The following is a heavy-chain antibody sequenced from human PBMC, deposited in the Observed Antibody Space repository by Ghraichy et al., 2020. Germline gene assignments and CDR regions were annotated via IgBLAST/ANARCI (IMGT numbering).Heavy chain of an antibody. CDR2: VNDDGTGT. CDR1: EFTFRNYW. J-gene: IGHJ4*02. V-gene: IGHV3-74*01. CDR3: ARSRRRPGDEERSMVPFDY. D-gene: IGHD4/OR15-4a*01. Sequence: GETLNISCAASEFTFRNYWMHWVRQAPGKGLMWVSRVNDDGTGTTYADSVKGRFTISRDNVKNTVYLQINSLRAEDTAVYYCARSRRRPGDEERSMVPFDYWGQGTLVTVSS.